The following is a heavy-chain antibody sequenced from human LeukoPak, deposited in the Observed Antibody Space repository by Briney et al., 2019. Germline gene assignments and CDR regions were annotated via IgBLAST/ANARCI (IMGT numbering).Heavy chain of an antibody. D-gene: IGHD3-3*01. Sequence: GGSLRLSCAASGFTFSSYSMNWVRQAPGKGLEWVSYISSSSSTIYYADSVKGRFTISRDNAKNSLYLQMNSLRAEDTAVYYCARDSVTIFGVVIDWGQGTQVTVAS. CDR1: GFTFSSYS. CDR2: ISSSSSTI. CDR3: ARDSVTIFGVVID. V-gene: IGHV3-48*01. J-gene: IGHJ4*02.